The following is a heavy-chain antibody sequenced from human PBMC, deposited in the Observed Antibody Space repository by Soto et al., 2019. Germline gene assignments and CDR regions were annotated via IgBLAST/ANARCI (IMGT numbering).Heavy chain of an antibody. CDR3: ARDLVGRTAMVTGGY. D-gene: IGHD5-18*01. V-gene: IGHV4-59*01. Sequence: TSETLSLTCTVSGGSISSYYWSWIRQPPGKGLEWIGYIYYSGSTNYNPSLKSRVTISVDTSKNQFSLKLSSVTAADTAVYYCARDLVGRTAMVTGGYWGQGTLVTVSS. CDR1: GGSISSYY. J-gene: IGHJ4*02. CDR2: IYYSGST.